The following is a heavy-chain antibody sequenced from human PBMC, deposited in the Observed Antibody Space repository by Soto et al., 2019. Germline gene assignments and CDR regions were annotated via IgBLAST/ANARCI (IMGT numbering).Heavy chain of an antibody. CDR1: GFTFSSYA. CDR3: AKDLTDYYYYGMDV. CDR2: ISGSGGST. V-gene: IGHV3-23*01. Sequence: GGSLRLSCAASGFTFSSYAMSWVRQAPGKGLEWVSAISGSGGSTYYADSVKGRFTISRDNSKNTLYLQMNSLRAEDTAVYYCAKDLTDYYYYGMDVWGQGTTVTVSS. J-gene: IGHJ6*02.